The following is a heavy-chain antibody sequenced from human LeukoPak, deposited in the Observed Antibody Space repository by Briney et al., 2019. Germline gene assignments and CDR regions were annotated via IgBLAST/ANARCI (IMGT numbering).Heavy chain of an antibody. Sequence: SETLSLTCAVYGGSFSGYYWSWIRQPPGKGLEWIGEINHSGSTNYNPSLKSRVTISVDTSKNQFSLRLSSVTAADTAVYYCAGDYGDYYDYWGQGTLVTVSS. J-gene: IGHJ4*02. V-gene: IGHV4-34*01. CDR1: GGSFSGYY. CDR2: INHSGST. CDR3: AGDYGDYYDY. D-gene: IGHD4-17*01.